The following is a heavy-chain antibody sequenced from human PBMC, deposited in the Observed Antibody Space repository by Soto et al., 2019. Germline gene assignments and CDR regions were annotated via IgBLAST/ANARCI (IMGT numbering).Heavy chain of an antibody. CDR1: GGSISSYY. CDR3: ARNKQLVDYYYYYMDV. V-gene: IGHV4-59*08. Sequence: SETLSLTCTVSGGSISSYYWSWIRQPPGKGLEWIGYIYYSGSTNYNPSLKSRVTISVDTSKYQFSLKLSSVTAADTAVYYCARNKQLVDYYYYYMDVWGKGTTVTVSS. J-gene: IGHJ6*03. D-gene: IGHD6-13*01. CDR2: IYYSGST.